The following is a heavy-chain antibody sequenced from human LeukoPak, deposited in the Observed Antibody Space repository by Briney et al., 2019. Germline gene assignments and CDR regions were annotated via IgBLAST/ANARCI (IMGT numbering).Heavy chain of an antibody. CDR1: GYTFTGYY. CDR2: INPNSGGT. D-gene: IGHD6-13*01. Sequence: ASVKVSCKASGYTFTGYYMHWVRQAPGQGLEWMGWINPNSGGTNYAQKFQGRVTMTRDTSISTAYMELSRLRSDDTAVYYCARDLLEVLGSRWFYNWFDPWGQGTLVTVSS. J-gene: IGHJ5*02. CDR3: ARDLLEVLGSRWFYNWFDP. V-gene: IGHV1-2*02.